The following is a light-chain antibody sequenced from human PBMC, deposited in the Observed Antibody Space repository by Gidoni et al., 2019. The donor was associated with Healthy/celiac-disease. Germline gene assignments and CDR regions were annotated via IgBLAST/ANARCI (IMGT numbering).Light chain of an antibody. CDR1: SSDVGSYNL. V-gene: IGLV2-23*03. CDR3: CSYAGSSTFAV. J-gene: IGLJ3*02. CDR2: EGS. Sequence: QSALTQPASVSGSPGQSSTISCTGTSSDVGSYNLVSWYQQHPGKAPKLMIYEGSKRPSGVSNRFSGSKSGNTASLTISGLQAEDEADYYCCSYAGSSTFAVFGGGTKLTVL.